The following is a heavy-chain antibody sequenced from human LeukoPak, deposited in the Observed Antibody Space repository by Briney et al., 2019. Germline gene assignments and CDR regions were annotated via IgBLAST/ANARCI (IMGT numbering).Heavy chain of an antibody. D-gene: IGHD3-3*01. CDR2: IYNSGST. CDR3: ARGGCERFCGRLQYFYL. CDR1: GGSISSSSYY. Sequence: SQTLSLTCTVSGGSISSSSYYWSWIRQPPGKGLEWIGRIYNSGSTNYNPSLKSRVTISVDTSKNQFSLKLSSVTAADTAVYYCARGGCERFCGRLQYFYLDGRG. J-gene: IGHJ2*01. V-gene: IGHV4-61*02.